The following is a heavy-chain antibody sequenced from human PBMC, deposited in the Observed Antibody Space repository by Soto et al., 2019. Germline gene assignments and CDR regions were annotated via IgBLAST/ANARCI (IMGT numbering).Heavy chain of an antibody. CDR1: GFTFSGYA. CDR2: ISPSALTT. V-gene: IGHV3-23*01. D-gene: IGHD2-2*01. J-gene: IGHJ4*02. Sequence: LRLSCAASGFTFSGYAMNWVRQAPGKGLEWVSSISPSALTTSYADSVKGRFTISRDNSENMMYLQMNSLRVEDTAIYYCVGSIWGGWYQLSFDYWGQGSLVTVSS. CDR3: VGSIWGGWYQLSFDY.